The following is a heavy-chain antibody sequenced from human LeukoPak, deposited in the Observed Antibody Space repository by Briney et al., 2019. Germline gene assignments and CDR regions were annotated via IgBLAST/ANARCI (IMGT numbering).Heavy chain of an antibody. Sequence: SETLSLTCTISGGSINNYYWSWIRQPPGKRLEWIGYIFYSGSTDYNPSLKSRVSISVDTSKNQFSLKLSSVTAADTALYYCAREAYCGGDCYSGFDYWGQGTLVTVSS. CDR1: GGSINNYY. J-gene: IGHJ4*02. CDR3: AREAYCGGDCYSGFDY. V-gene: IGHV4-59*01. D-gene: IGHD2-21*02. CDR2: IFYSGST.